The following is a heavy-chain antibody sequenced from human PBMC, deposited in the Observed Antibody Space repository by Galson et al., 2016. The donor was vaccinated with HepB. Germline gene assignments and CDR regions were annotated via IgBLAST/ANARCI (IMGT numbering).Heavy chain of an antibody. CDR3: AREYGQRVNFDC. CDR1: EFSFSSHS. CDR2: IDRSSDTI. J-gene: IGHJ4*02. V-gene: IGHV3-48*01. Sequence: SLRLSCAACEFSFSSHSMNWVRQAPGKGLEWISYIDRSSDTIYYADSVKGRFTVSRDNAKNSLCLQMNSLRAEDTAVYYCAREYGQRVNFDCWGQGTLVTVSS. D-gene: IGHD3-10*01.